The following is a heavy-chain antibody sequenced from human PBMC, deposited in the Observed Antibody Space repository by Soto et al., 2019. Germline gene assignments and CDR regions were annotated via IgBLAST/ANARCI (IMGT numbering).Heavy chain of an antibody. D-gene: IGHD7-27*01. Sequence: QVQLVESGGGVVQPGRSLRLSCAASGFTFSSYAMHWVRQAPGKGLEWVAVISYDGSNKYYADSVKGRFTISRDNSKNTLYLQMNSLRAEDTAVYYCARTPKWGSDYFDSWGQGTLVTVSS. J-gene: IGHJ4*02. CDR2: ISYDGSNK. V-gene: IGHV3-30-3*01. CDR1: GFTFSSYA. CDR3: ARTPKWGSDYFDS.